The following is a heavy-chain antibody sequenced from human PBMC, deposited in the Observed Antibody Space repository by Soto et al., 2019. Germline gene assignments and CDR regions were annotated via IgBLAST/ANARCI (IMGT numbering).Heavy chain of an antibody. J-gene: IGHJ6*03. D-gene: IGHD3-16*01. CDR2: ISSNGGST. Sequence: GGSLRLSCAASGFTFSSYAMHWVRQAPGKGLEYVSAISSNGGSTYYANSVKGRFTISRDNSKNTLYLQMGSLRAEDMAVYYCARDRPSNPPWGADYYMDVWGKGTTVTVSS. CDR3: ARDRPSNPPWGADYYMDV. V-gene: IGHV3-64*01. CDR1: GFTFSSYA.